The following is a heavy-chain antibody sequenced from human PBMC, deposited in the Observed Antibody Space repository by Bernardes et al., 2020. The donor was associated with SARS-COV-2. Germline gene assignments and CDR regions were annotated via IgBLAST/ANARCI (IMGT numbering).Heavy chain of an antibody. J-gene: IGHJ4*02. CDR3: AKDLAWKGLAHSFDY. CDR1: GSTFNSYA. CDR2: ISYYGKTQ. V-gene: IGHV3-30*18. D-gene: IGHD3-16*01. Sequence: GGSLRLSCAASGSTFNSYAVHWVRQAPGKGLEWVAFISYYGKTQYYVDSVKGRFTISRDNSKNTLYLQMNSLRVEDTAVYFCAKDLAWKGLAHSFDYWGQGVLVTGSS.